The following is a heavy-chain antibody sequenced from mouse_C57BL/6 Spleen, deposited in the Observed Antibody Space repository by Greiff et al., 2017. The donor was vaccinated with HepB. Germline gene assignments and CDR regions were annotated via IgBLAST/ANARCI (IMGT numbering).Heavy chain of an antibody. CDR1: GYTFTSYW. V-gene: IGHV1S81*02. CDR2: TNPTNGRT. D-gene: IGHD1-1*01. J-gene: IGHJ2*01. Sequence: VQLQQSGAELVKAGASVKMSCKASGYTFTSYWMHWVKQRLGQGLEWFAETNPTNGRTYYNEKFKSKATLTVDKSSSTAYMLLSGLTFEDSAVYFWARSKKIVATFFDYWGQGTTLTVSA. CDR3: ARSKKIVATFFDY.